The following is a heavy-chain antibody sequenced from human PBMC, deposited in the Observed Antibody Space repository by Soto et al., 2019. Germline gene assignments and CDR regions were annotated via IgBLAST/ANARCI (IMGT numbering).Heavy chain of an antibody. Sequence: GGSLRLSCAASGFTFSSYAMSWVRQAPGKGLEWVSAISGSGGSTYYADSVKGRFTISRDNSKNTLYLQMNSLRAEDTAVYYCAKDRSELLARYFDWFPRGWFDPWGQGTLVTVSS. CDR1: GFTFSSYA. CDR3: AKDRSELLARYFDWFPRGWFDP. V-gene: IGHV3-23*01. D-gene: IGHD3-9*01. CDR2: ISGSGGST. J-gene: IGHJ5*02.